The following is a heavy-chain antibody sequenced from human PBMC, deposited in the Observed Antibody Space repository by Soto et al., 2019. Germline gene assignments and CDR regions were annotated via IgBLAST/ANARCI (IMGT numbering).Heavy chain of an antibody. CDR2: IYPGDSDT. D-gene: IGHD2-15*01. J-gene: IGHJ5*02. CDR3: ARQPLGYCSGGSCRNWFDP. V-gene: IGHV5-51*01. Sequence: GASLKISCKGSGYSFTSYWIGWVRQMPGKGLEWMGIIYPGDSDTRYSPSFQGQVTISADKSISTAYLQWSSLKASDTAMYYCARQPLGYCSGGSCRNWFDPWGQGTLVTVSS. CDR1: GYSFTSYW.